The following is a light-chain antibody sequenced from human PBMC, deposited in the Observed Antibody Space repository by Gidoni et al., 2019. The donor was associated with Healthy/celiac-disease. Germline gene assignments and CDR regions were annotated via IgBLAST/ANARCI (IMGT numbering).Light chain of an antibody. J-gene: IGKJ2*01. V-gene: IGKV1-39*01. CDR3: QQSYSTPRX. CDR2: AAS. Sequence: DIQMTQSPSSLSASVGDRVTITCRASQSISSYLNWYQQKPGKAPKLLIYAASSLQSGVPSRFSGSGSGTDFTLTISSLQPEDFATYYCQQSYSTPRXFXQGPSWRSN. CDR1: QSISSY.